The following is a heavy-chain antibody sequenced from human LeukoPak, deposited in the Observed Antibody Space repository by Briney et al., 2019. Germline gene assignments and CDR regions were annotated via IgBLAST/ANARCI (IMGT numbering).Heavy chain of an antibody. Sequence: GGSLRLSCAAPGITFSNYNMNWVRQAPGKGLEWISSITSSSSYTFYADSVKGRFTISRDNAKNSLYLQMNSLRVEDTAIYYCARDPYNGAYSEGYYYYYMDVWGKGTTVTVSS. V-gene: IGHV3-21*01. D-gene: IGHD1-1*01. CDR1: GITFSNYN. J-gene: IGHJ6*03. CDR2: ITSSSSYT. CDR3: ARDPYNGAYSEGYYYYYMDV.